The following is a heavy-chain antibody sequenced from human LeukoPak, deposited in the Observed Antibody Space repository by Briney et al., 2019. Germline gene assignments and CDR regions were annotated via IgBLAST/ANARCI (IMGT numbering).Heavy chain of an antibody. D-gene: IGHD1-26*01. Sequence: RAGGSLRLSCTASGFNFGIYGMHWVRQAPGKGLEWVAVMWDDGTNEYYVESVKGRFTISRDNGKRTLYLQMNSLRAEDTAVYYCARDIVGAQGEHHWFDPWGQGTLVTVSS. V-gene: IGHV3-33*01. CDR2: MWDDGTNE. CDR1: GFNFGIYG. CDR3: ARDIVGAQGEHHWFDP. J-gene: IGHJ5*02.